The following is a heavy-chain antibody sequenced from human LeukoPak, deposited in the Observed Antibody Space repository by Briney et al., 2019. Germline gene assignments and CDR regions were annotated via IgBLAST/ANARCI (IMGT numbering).Heavy chain of an antibody. CDR1: GGTFSSYA. CDR2: IIPIFGTA. V-gene: IGHV1-69*13. CDR3: AKGGYDSSGYYTDFDY. J-gene: IGHJ4*02. D-gene: IGHD3-22*01. Sequence: SVKVSCKASGGTFSSYAISWVRQAPGQGLEWMGGIIPIFGTANYAQKFQGRVTITADESTSTTYMELSSLRSEDTAVYYCAKGGYDSSGYYTDFDYWGQGTLVTVSS.